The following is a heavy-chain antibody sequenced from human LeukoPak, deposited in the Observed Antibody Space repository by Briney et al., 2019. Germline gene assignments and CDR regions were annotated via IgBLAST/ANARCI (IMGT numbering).Heavy chain of an antibody. CDR3: AREGITGTKWFDP. J-gene: IGHJ5*02. CDR2: IYYSGST. CDR1: GGSISSGGYY. Sequence: SETLSLTCTVSGGSISSGGYYWSWIRQHPGKGLEWIGYIYYSGSTYYNPSLKSRVTISVDTSKNQFSLKLSSVTAADTAVYYCAREGITGTKWFDPWGQGTLVTVSS. V-gene: IGHV4-31*03. D-gene: IGHD1-7*01.